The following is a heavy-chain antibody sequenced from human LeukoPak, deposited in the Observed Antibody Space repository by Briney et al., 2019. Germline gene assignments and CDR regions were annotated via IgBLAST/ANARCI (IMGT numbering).Heavy chain of an antibody. CDR1: GGTFSSYT. CDR2: IIPILGIA. CDR3: ARDSNIVVVPAAIRDGSVGGEHYDY. V-gene: IGHV1-69*04. Sequence: SVKVSCKASGGTFSSYTISWVRQAPGQGLEWMGRIIPILGIANYAQKFQGRVTITADKSTSTAYMELSSLRSEGTAVYYCARDSNIVVVPAAIRDGSVGGEHYDYWGQGTLVTVSS. D-gene: IGHD2-2*02. J-gene: IGHJ4*02.